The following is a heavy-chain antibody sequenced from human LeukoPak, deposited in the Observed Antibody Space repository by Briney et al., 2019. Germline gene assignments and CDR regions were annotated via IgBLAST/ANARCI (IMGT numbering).Heavy chain of an antibody. CDR3: ATGYTIFGVVTHWIDY. D-gene: IGHD3-3*01. CDR2: FDPEDGET. CDR1: GYTLTELS. V-gene: IGHV1-24*01. J-gene: IGHJ4*02. Sequence: ASVKVSCKVSGYTLTELSMHWVRQAPGKGLEWMGGFDPEDGETIYAQKFQSRVIMTEDTVTDTAYMELSSLRSEDTAVYYCATGYTIFGVVTHWIDYWGQGTLVTVSS.